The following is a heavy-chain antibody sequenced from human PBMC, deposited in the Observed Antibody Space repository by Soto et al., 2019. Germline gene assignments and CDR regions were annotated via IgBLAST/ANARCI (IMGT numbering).Heavy chain of an antibody. Sequence: QVQLVQSGAEVKKPGSSVKVSCKASGGTFSSYTISWVRQAPGQGLEWMGRIIPILGIANYAQKVQGRVTITADKXAXTXXMERSSRGSEDTAVYSCARYRATAVTTGRGDGMDVWGQGTTVTVSS. CDR1: GGTFSSYT. CDR3: ARYRATAVTTGRGDGMDV. D-gene: IGHD4-17*01. J-gene: IGHJ6*02. CDR2: IIPILGIA. V-gene: IGHV1-69*02.